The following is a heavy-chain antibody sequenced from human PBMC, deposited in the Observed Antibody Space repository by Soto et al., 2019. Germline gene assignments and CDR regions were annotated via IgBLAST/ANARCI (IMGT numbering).Heavy chain of an antibody. CDR1: GGSISSGDYY. D-gene: IGHD2-15*01. CDR2: IYYSGST. V-gene: IGHV4-30-4*01. J-gene: IGHJ2*01. CDR3: ARLWGSGRYWYFDL. Sequence: SETLSLTCTVSGGSISSGDYYWSWIRQPPGKGLEWIGSIYYSGSTSYNASLKSRITISIDTSKNQFSLKLSSVTAADTAVYYCARLWGSGRYWYFDLWGRGTLVTVSS.